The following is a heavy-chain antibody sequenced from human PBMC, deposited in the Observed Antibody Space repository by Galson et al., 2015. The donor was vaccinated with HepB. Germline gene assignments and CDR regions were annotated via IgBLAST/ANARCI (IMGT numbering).Heavy chain of an antibody. J-gene: IGHJ4*02. Sequence: SLRLSCAASGFTFSSFAMNWVRQAPGQGLEWVSAISGSGSGTYYASSVKGRFTISRDNSKNTLYLQMSSLRAEDTAVYYCAKVVYYDSSWEGADYWGQGTPVTVSS. CDR1: GFTFSSFA. CDR3: AKVVYYDSSWEGADY. V-gene: IGHV3-23*01. D-gene: IGHD3-22*01. CDR2: ISGSGSGT.